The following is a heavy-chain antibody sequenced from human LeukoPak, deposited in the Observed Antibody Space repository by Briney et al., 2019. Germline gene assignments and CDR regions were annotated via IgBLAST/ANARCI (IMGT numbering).Heavy chain of an antibody. D-gene: IGHD3-22*01. J-gene: IGHJ4*02. Sequence: ASVKVSCKASGYTFTGYYMHWVQQAPGQGLEWMGWINPNSGATNYAQKFQGRVTMTRDTTISTAYMELSRLRSDDTAIYYCARGAHYHDSSEGYDYWGQGTLVTVSS. V-gene: IGHV1-2*02. CDR2: INPNSGAT. CDR1: GYTFTGYY. CDR3: ARGAHYHDSSEGYDY.